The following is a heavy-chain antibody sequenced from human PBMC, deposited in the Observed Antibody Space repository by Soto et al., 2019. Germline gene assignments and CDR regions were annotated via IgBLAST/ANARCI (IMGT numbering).Heavy chain of an antibody. CDR2: IISIFGTA. V-gene: IGHV1-69*13. CDR3: AREGYDSSGYYYVEAFDI. Sequence: ASVTVSFQAYGGTFIRYPISWVRQAPGQGLECMGWIISIFGTANGAQKFQGRVTITADDSTSTAYMEMSSLRSEDTAMYDCAREGYDSSGYYYVEAFDIWGQGTMVTVSS. J-gene: IGHJ3*02. CDR1: GGTFIRYP. D-gene: IGHD3-22*01.